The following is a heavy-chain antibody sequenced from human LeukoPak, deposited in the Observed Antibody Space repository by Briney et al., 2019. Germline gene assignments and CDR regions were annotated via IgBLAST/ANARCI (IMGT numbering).Heavy chain of an antibody. CDR2: VRSKSSGKTT. Sequence: PGGSLRLSCAASGFALSDVWMTWVRQAPGQGLEWVGRVRSKSSGKTTEYAAPVKGRFSISKDDSKNTLFLEMNSLKTEDTAIYYCTSIPPGYCRSGTCGSHDYWGQGTLVTVSS. J-gene: IGHJ4*02. CDR3: TSIPPGYCRSGTCGSHDY. CDR1: GFALSDVW. V-gene: IGHV3-15*01. D-gene: IGHD2-15*01.